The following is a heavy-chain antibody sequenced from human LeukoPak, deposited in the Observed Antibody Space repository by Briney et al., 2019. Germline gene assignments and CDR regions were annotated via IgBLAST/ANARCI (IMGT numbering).Heavy chain of an antibody. CDR2: ISSDGSNK. V-gene: IGHV3-30*04. CDR1: GFTFSSYA. D-gene: IGHD6-19*01. Sequence: GGSLRLSCAASGFTFSSYAMHWVRQAPGKGLEWVAVISSDGSNKYYADSVKGRFTISRDNSKNTLYLQMNSLRAEDTAVYYCARDLLPRGWFLFEYCGQGALGTVSS. J-gene: IGHJ4*02. CDR3: ARDLLPRGWFLFEY.